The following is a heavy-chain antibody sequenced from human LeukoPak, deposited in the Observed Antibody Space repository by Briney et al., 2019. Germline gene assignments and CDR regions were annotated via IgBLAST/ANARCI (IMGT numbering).Heavy chain of an antibody. V-gene: IGHV1-69*13. D-gene: IGHD2-2*01. Sequence: SLKVSCKASGGTFSSYAISSVRQAPGQGLEWMGGIIPIFGTANYAQKFQGGVTITADESTSTAYMELSSLRSEDTAVYYCASRTRGYCSSTSCYQGWFDPWGQGTLVTVSS. CDR3: ASRTRGYCSSTSCYQGWFDP. CDR1: GGTFSSYA. CDR2: IIPIFGTA. J-gene: IGHJ5*02.